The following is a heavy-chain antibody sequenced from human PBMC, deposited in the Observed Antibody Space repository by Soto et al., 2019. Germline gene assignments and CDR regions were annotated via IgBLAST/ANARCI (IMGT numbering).Heavy chain of an antibody. CDR1: GFTFSSYG. D-gene: IGHD5-18*01. CDR3: AKGSGYSYGYFDY. Sequence: QVQLVESGGGVVQPGRSLRLSCAASGFTFSSYGMHWVRQAPGKGLEWVAVISYDGSNKYYADSVTGRFTISRDNSKNTLYLQMNSLRAEDTAVYYCAKGSGYSYGYFDYWGQGTLVTVSS. V-gene: IGHV3-30*18. J-gene: IGHJ4*02. CDR2: ISYDGSNK.